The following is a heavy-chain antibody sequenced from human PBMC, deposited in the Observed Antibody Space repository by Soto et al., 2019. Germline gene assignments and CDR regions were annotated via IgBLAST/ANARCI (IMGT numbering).Heavy chain of an antibody. CDR1: GFTFSNYA. V-gene: IGHV3-23*01. CDR2: ISGRGGNT. J-gene: IGHJ4*02. Sequence: PRLSCAASGFTFSNYAMSWVRQAPGKGLEWVSTISGRGGNTYYADSVKGRFTISRDNSRNTLYLQMDSLRVEDSAVYSCAKAGCSGGTCYLYYFDYWGQGALVTVSS. CDR3: AKAGCSGGTCYLYYFDY. D-gene: IGHD2-15*01.